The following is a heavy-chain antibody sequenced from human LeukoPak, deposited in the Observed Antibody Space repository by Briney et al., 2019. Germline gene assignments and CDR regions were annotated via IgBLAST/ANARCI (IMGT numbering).Heavy chain of an antibody. Sequence: PGRSLRLSCAASGFTFSSYGMHWVRQAPGKGLEWVAVISYDGSNKYYADSVKGRFTISRDNSKNTLYLQMNSLRAEDTAVYYCAKAAAYYYDSSGYMAGGYWGQGTLVTVSS. CDR1: GFTFSSYG. CDR3: AKAAAYYYDSSGYMAGGY. D-gene: IGHD3-22*01. J-gene: IGHJ4*02. V-gene: IGHV3-30*18. CDR2: ISYDGSNK.